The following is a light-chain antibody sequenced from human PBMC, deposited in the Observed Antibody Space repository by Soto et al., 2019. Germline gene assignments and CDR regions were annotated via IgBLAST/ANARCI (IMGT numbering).Light chain of an antibody. Sequence: DIQMTQYPYTLSASVGDRVTITCRASQSISSWLAWYQQKPGKAPKLLIYDASSLESGVPSRFSGSGSGTEFTLTISSLQPDDFATYYCQQLSNYPITFGQGTRLEIK. J-gene: IGKJ5*01. CDR3: QQLSNYPIT. CDR2: DAS. V-gene: IGKV1-5*01. CDR1: QSISSW.